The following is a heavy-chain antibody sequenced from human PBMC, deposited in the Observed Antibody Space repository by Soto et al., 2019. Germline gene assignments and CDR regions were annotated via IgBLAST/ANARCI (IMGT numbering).Heavy chain of an antibody. CDR3: AREVDY. CDR1: GYTFTNYD. Sequence: GASVKVYCNASGYTFTNYDINWVRQAPGQGLEWMGWISPYNGNTNYAQKLQGRVTMTTDTSTSTAYMELRSLRSDDTAVYYCAREVDYWGQGTLVTVSS. V-gene: IGHV1-18*04. CDR2: ISPYNGNT. J-gene: IGHJ4*02.